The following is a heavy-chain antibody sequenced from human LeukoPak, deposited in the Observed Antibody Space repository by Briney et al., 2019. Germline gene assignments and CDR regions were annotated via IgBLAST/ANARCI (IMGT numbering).Heavy chain of an antibody. CDR1: GYTFTGYY. Sequence: ASVKVSCKASGYTFTGYYMHWVRQAPGQGLEWMGWINPNSGGTNYAQKFQGRVTMTRDTSISTAYMELSRLRSDDTAVYYCARGVTIFGVVTKRYYYYGMDVWGQGTTVTVSS. J-gene: IGHJ6*02. D-gene: IGHD3-3*01. CDR2: INPNSGGT. V-gene: IGHV1-2*02. CDR3: ARGVTIFGVVTKRYYYYGMDV.